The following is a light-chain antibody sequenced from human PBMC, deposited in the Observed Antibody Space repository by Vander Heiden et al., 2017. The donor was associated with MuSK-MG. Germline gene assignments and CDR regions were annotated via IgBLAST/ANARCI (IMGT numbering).Light chain of an antibody. CDR1: QSVSSY. J-gene: IGKJ1*01. CDR2: GAS. CDR3: QQYHNWPRT. V-gene: IGKV3-15*01. Sequence: PAPLSVSPGERATLSCRASQSVSSYLAWYQQKPGQAPRLLIYGASTRATGIPARFSGGGSGTEFTLSISSLQSEDFAVYFCQQYHNWPRTFGQGTKVEIK.